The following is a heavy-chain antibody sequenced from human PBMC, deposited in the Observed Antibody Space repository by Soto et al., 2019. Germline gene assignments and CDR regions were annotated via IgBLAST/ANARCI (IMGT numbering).Heavy chain of an antibody. CDR3: ASAGDWNDPSWFDP. D-gene: IGHD1-1*01. J-gene: IGHJ5*02. CDR2: IIPILGIA. V-gene: IGHV1-69*02. CDR1: GGTFSSYT. Sequence: QVQLVQSGAEVKKPGSSLKVSCKASGGTFSSYTISWVRQAPGQGLEWMGRIIPILGIANYAQKFQGRVTITADKSTSTAYMELSSLRSEDTAVYYCASAGDWNDPSWFDPWGQVTLVTVSS.